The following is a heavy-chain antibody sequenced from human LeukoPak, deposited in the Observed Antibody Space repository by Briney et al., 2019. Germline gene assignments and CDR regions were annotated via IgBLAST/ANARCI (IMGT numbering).Heavy chain of an antibody. D-gene: IGHD3-10*01. V-gene: IGHV1-18*01. J-gene: IGHJ4*02. CDR3: ARDIGVSQFDY. Sequence: ASVKVSCKASGYTFNNHGISWVRQAPGQGLEWMGWISGYNGQTEYSQKFQGRVTLTTDISTSTAYMEVRSLTPDDTAVYYCARDIGVSQFDYWGQGTLVTVSS. CDR2: ISGYNGQT. CDR1: GYTFNNHG.